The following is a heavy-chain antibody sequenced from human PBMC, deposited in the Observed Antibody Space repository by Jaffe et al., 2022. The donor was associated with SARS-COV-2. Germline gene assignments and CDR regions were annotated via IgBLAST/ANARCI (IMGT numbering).Heavy chain of an antibody. CDR3: ARGGDGYNHDAFDI. CDR1: GGSISSGGYY. CDR2: IYYSGST. Sequence: QVQLQESGPGLVKPSQTLSLTCTVSGGSISSGGYYWSWIRQHPGKGLEWIGYIYYSGSTYYNPSLKSRVTISVDTSKNQFSLKLSSVTAADTAVYYCARGGDGYNHDAFDIWGQGTMVTVSS. J-gene: IGHJ3*02. D-gene: IGHD5-12*01. V-gene: IGHV4-31*03.